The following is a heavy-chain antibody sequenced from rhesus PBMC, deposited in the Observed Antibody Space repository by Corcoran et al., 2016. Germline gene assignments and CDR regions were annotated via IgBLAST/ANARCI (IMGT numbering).Heavy chain of an antibody. J-gene: IGHJ2*01. CDR2: FYGSGGSN. V-gene: IGHV4S14*01. Sequence: QVQLQESGPGLVKPSETLSLTCAVSGYSISSGYYWGWIRQPPGKGLGWCGGFYGSGGSNSLNPSLKSRVTLSVDTSKNQFSLKLSSVTAADTAVYYCARVGSSWSEWDTVGTEWYFDLWGPGTPITISS. CDR3: ARVGSSWSEWDTVGTEWYFDL. CDR1: GYSISSGYY. D-gene: IGHD5-42*01.